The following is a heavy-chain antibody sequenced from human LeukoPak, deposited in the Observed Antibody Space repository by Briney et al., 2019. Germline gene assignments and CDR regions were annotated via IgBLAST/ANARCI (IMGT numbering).Heavy chain of an antibody. CDR1: GFTFSTYW. D-gene: IGHD1-26*01. CDR2: IQEAGRQK. CDR3: ARDIPRGTTTLDY. J-gene: IGHJ4*02. V-gene: IGHV3-7*01. Sequence: GGSLRLSCAASGFTFSTYWMTWVRQAPGKGLEWVASIQEAGRQKNYVDSVKGRFTISRDNAKNSLYLQMNGLRDEDTAVYYCARDIPRGTTTLDYWGQGTLVTVSS.